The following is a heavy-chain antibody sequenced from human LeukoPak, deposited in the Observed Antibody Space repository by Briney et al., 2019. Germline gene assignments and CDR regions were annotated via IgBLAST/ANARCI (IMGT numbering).Heavy chain of an antibody. D-gene: IGHD6-13*01. CDR3: ARDGRAPQLVPLDYYYYGMDV. J-gene: IGHJ6*02. V-gene: IGHV3-33*01. CDR1: GFTFSSYG. Sequence: PGGSLRLSCAASGFTFSSYGMHWVRQAPGKGLEWVAVIWYGGSNKYYADSVKGRFTISRDNSKNTLYLQMNSLRAEDTAVYYCARDGRAPQLVPLDYYYYGMDVWGQGTTVTVSS. CDR2: IWYGGSNK.